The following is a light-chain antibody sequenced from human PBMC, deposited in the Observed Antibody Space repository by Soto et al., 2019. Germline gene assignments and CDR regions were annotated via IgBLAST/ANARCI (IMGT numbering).Light chain of an antibody. J-gene: IGKJ1*01. Sequence: EMGLRQSPACLSFSTGERATLSCRASQVFSTSHLAWYQLKPGQAPRLLIYRASTRAAGIPDRFSGSGSGTDFTLTISRLEPEDFAVYFCLQYDSSPRTFGQGTKVDIK. CDR2: RAS. CDR1: QVFSTSH. V-gene: IGKV3-20*01. CDR3: LQYDSSPRT.